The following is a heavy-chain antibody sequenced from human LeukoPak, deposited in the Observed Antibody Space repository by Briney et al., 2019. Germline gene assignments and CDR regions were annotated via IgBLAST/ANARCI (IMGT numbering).Heavy chain of an antibody. CDR2: MYYSGST. CDR3: ARPYYYDSRIDP. Sequence: PSETLSLTCTVSGGSNNSYYWSWIRQPPGKGLEWIGYMYYSGSTYYNPSLKSRATISVDTSKNQFSLKLSSVTAADTAVYYCARPYYYDSRIDPWGQGTLVTVSS. V-gene: IGHV4-30-4*01. D-gene: IGHD3-22*01. J-gene: IGHJ5*02. CDR1: GGSNNSYY.